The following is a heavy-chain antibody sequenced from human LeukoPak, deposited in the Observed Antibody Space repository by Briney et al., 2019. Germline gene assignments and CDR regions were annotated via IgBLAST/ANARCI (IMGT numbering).Heavy chain of an antibody. CDR3: AKDSSSYDWGYMDV. D-gene: IGHD3-22*01. J-gene: IGHJ6*03. V-gene: IGHV3-23*01. CDR2: IGGSDGRT. CDR1: GGSFSGYY. Sequence: ETLSLTCAVYGGSFSGYYWSWIRQPPGKGLEWVSLIGGSDGRTRYADSVKGRFTISRDNSKNTLYLEMNSLRAEDTAVYYCAKDSSSYDWGYMDVWGKGTTVTISS.